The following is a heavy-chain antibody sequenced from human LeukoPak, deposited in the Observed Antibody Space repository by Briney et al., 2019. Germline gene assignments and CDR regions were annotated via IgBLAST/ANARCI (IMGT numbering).Heavy chain of an antibody. CDR2: INHSGST. V-gene: IGHV4-34*01. CDR3: ARVLGFQHAKFDP. J-gene: IGHJ5*02. D-gene: IGHD2-2*01. Sequence: SETLSLTCAVYGGSFSGYYWSWIRQPPGKGLEWIGEINHSGSTNYNPSLKSRVTISVDTSKNQLSLKLSSVTAADTAVYYCARVLGFQHAKFDPWGQGTLVTVSS. CDR1: GGSFSGYY.